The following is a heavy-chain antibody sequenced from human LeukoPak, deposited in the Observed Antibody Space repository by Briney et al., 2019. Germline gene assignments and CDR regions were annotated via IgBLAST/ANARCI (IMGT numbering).Heavy chain of an antibody. V-gene: IGHV3-74*01. J-gene: IGHJ4*02. CDR3: ARVSQFPGISSDY. D-gene: IGHD2-21*01. CDR2: ISSDGWST. Sequence: GGSLRLSCAASGFTSNSYWMVWFRQAPGKGLVWVSRISSDGWSTSYADSVKGRFTASRDNAENTLYLQMNSLRAEDTAVYYCARVSQFPGISSDYWGQGSLVTVSS. CDR1: GFTSNSYW.